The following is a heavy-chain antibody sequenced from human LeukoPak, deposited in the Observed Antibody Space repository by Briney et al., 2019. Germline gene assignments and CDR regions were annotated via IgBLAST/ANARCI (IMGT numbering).Heavy chain of an antibody. V-gene: IGHV1-46*02. D-gene: IGHD1-26*01. Sequence: ASVKVSCKASGYTFNKYGISWVRQAPGQGLEWMGIIYPSGGSTSYAQKFQGRVTMTRDTSTSTVYMELNSLRSEDTAVYYCARDISSGSHTWFDPWGQGTLVTVSS. CDR1: GYTFNKYG. J-gene: IGHJ5*02. CDR2: IYPSGGST. CDR3: ARDISSGSHTWFDP.